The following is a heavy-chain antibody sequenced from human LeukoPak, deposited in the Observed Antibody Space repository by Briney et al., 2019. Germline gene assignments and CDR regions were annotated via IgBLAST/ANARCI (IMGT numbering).Heavy chain of an antibody. CDR2: ISSSSGTI. D-gene: IGHD2-2*01. CDR1: GFTFSSYS. V-gene: IGHV3-48*01. Sequence: GGSLRLSCAASGFTFSSYSMNWVRQAPGKGLEWVSYISSSSGTIYYADSVKGRFTISRDNAKNSLYLQMNSLRAEDTAVYYCARDLSTTSRNFDYWGQGTLVTVSS. CDR3: ARDLSTTSRNFDY. J-gene: IGHJ4*02.